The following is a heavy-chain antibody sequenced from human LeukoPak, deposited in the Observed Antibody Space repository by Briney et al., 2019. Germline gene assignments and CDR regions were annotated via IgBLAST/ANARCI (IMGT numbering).Heavy chain of an antibody. CDR1: GGSLSGYY. CDR2: MHYGGST. J-gene: IGHJ2*01. V-gene: IGHV4-34*01. D-gene: IGHD3-16*01. Sequence: SETLSLTCAVSGGSLSGYYWTWIRQSPGKGLEWISEMHYGGSTSYKPSLRSRVTMSKDTSENQFSLELSSVTAPDTAVYYCGRGILDDYFFDLWGRRTLVTVSS. CDR3: GRGILDDYFFDL.